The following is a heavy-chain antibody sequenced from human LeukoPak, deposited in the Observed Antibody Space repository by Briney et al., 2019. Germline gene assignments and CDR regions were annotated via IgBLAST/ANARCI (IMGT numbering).Heavy chain of an antibody. CDR3: ARRRNSSGWWGWFHP. V-gene: IGHV4-4*02. CDR1: GGSLSSSNW. CDR2: IYHSRST. D-gene: IGHD6-19*01. Sequence: PSETLSLTCAVSGGSLSSSNWWSWVRQPPGKGLEWIGEIYHSRSTNYNPSLKSRVTMSVDKSKNQFSLKLSSVTAADTAVYYCARRRNSSGWWGWFHPWGPGTLVTVSS. J-gene: IGHJ5*02.